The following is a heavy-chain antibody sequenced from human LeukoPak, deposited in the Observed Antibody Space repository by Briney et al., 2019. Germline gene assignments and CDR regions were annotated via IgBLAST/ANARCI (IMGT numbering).Heavy chain of an antibody. Sequence: PSGTLSLTCAVSGGSISSSNWWSWVRQPPGKGLEWIGEIYHSGSTNYNPSPKSRVTISVDKSKNQFSLKLSSVTAADTAVYYCARRPGIAVAGNWFDPWGQGTLVTVSS. V-gene: IGHV4-4*02. CDR1: GGSISSSNW. CDR3: ARRPGIAVAGNWFDP. J-gene: IGHJ5*02. D-gene: IGHD6-19*01. CDR2: IYHSGST.